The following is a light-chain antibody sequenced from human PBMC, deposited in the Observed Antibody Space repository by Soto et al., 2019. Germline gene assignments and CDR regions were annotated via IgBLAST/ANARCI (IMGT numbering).Light chain of an antibody. J-gene: IGKJ3*01. CDR3: QQYNNWPRVT. CDR2: GAS. Sequence: EMVMTQSPATLSVSPGERATLSCRAGQSVSSNLAWYQQKPGQAPRLLIYGASTRATGIPARFSGSGSGTEFTLTISSLQSEDFAVYYCQQYNNWPRVTFGPGTKVDIK. CDR1: QSVSSN. V-gene: IGKV3D-15*01.